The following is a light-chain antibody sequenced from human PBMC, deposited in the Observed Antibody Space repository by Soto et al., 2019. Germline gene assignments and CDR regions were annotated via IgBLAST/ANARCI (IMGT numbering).Light chain of an antibody. J-gene: IGKJ5*01. V-gene: IGKV3-20*01. Sequence: EIVLTQAPGTPSLSPGERAPPSCRASERLSSVYLAWYQQRPGQPPRLLIYGASNRATGIPDRFSGSGSGTDFTLIINRLEPEDVAIYYCQQYGGSPRITFGQGTRLEIK. CDR2: GAS. CDR3: QQYGGSPRIT. CDR1: ERLSSVY.